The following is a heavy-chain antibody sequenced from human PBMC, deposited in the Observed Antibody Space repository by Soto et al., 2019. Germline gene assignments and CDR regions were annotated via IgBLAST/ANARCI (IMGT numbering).Heavy chain of an antibody. CDR2: IVVGSGNT. CDR3: ARAYQLLLRSQSTNWFDP. Sequence: SVKVSCKASGFTFTSSAVQWVRQARGQRLEWIGWIVVGSGNTNYAQKFQGRVTITRDTSASTAYMELSSLRSEDTAVYYCARAYQLLLRSQSTNWFDPWGQGTLVTVSS. CDR1: GFTFTSSA. J-gene: IGHJ5*02. D-gene: IGHD2-2*01. V-gene: IGHV1-58*01.